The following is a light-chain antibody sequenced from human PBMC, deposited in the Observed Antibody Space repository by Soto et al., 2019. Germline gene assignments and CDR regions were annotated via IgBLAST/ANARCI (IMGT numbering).Light chain of an antibody. CDR2: GAS. V-gene: IGKV3-20*01. CDR1: QSVYNSY. CDR3: QQYGSSPQT. J-gene: IGKJ1*01. Sequence: EIVLTQSPGTLSLSPGERATLSCRASQSVYNSYLAWYQQKPGLAPRLLIYGASSRATGIPDRFSGSGSGTDFTLTISRLEPEDFAVYYCQQYGSSPQTFGQGTKVEIK.